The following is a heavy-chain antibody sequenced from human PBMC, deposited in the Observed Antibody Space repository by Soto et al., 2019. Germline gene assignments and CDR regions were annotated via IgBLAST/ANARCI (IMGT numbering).Heavy chain of an antibody. CDR1: GFTFSSYG. V-gene: IGHV3-33*01. Sequence: PGGSLRLSCAASGFTFSSYGMHWVRQAPGKGLEWVAVIWYDGSNKYYADSVKGRFTISRDNSKNTLYLQMNSLRAEDTAVYYCARDAVSRPFSYFDYWGQGTLVTVSS. CDR2: IWYDGSNK. D-gene: IGHD3-3*02. J-gene: IGHJ4*02. CDR3: ARDAVSRPFSYFDY.